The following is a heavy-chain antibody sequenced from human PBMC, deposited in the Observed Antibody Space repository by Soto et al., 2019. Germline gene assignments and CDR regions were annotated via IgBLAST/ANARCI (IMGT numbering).Heavy chain of an antibody. V-gene: IGHV4-4*02. CDR2: IHDSGST. D-gene: IGHD3-9*01. CDR1: GGSIGTSNW. J-gene: IGHJ4*02. Sequence: QVQLQESGPGLVKPSGTLSLTCAVSGGSIGTSNWWSWVRQSPGKGLEWIGEIHDSGSTKYNPSLKSRVTISLDKSKNQFSLNVTSVTAADTAVYYCARLKTYDILNKSDYWGQGSLVTVSS. CDR3: ARLKTYDILNKSDY.